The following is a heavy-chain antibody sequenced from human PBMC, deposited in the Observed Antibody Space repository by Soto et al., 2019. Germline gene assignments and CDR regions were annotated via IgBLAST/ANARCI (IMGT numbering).Heavy chain of an antibody. J-gene: IGHJ4*02. V-gene: IGHV4-59*01. D-gene: IGHD6-19*01. CDR1: GGSISPYY. CDR2: IFHAGTP. CDR3: ARETSVGTSPFSNSGWYGYFDY. Sequence: PSETLSLTCTVSGGSISPYYWSWIRQPPGGGLEWIGYIFHAGTPRYSPSLESRVTISVDSSKNQVYLKLTSVTAADTAVYFCARETSVGTSPFSNSGWYGYFDYWGPGALVTVSS.